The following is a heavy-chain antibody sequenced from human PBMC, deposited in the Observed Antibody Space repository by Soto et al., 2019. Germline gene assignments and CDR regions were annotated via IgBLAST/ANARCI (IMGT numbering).Heavy chain of an antibody. J-gene: IGHJ4*02. CDR1: GFTFSSYG. CDR2: ISYDGSNK. CDR3: ATRSYFDY. Sequence: GGSLRLSCAASGFTFSSYGMHWVRQAPGKGLEWVAVISYDGSNKYYADSVKGRFTISRDNSKNTLYLQMNSLRAEDTAVYYCATRSYFDYWGQGTLVTVSS. V-gene: IGHV3-30*03.